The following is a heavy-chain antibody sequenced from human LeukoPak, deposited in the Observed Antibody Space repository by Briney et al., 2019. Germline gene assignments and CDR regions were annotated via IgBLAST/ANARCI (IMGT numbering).Heavy chain of an antibody. CDR1: GYMFTSYG. Sequence: ASVKVSCKASGYMFTSYGISWVRQAPGQGPEWMGWISAYNGNTNYAQKLQGRVTMTTDTSTSTAYMELRSLRSDDTAVYYCARVRRIATAGAEYFQHWGQGTLVTVSS. CDR3: ARVRRIATAGAEYFQH. CDR2: ISAYNGNT. V-gene: IGHV1-18*01. J-gene: IGHJ1*01. D-gene: IGHD6-13*01.